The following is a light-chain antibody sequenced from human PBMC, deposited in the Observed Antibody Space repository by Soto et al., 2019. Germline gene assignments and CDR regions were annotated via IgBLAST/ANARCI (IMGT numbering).Light chain of an antibody. CDR3: QSYDSSGYV. V-gene: IGLV6-57*04. J-gene: IGLJ1*01. Sequence: NFMLTQPHSVSESPGKTVTISCTRSSGSIASNYVQWYQQRPGSAPTTVIYEDNERPSGVPDRFSGSIDRSSNSASLTISGLKTDDEADYYCQSYDSSGYVFGSGTKLTVL. CDR1: SGSIASNY. CDR2: EDN.